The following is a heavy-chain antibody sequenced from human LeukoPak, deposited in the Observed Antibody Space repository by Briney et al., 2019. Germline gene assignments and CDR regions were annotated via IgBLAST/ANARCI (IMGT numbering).Heavy chain of an antibody. J-gene: IGHJ5*02. V-gene: IGHV4-59*12. CDR1: GGSINSYY. CDR2: IYYSGST. CDR3: ARDVRVVVPAAIGLNWFDP. Sequence: PSETLSLTCTVSGGSINSYYWSWIRQPPGKGLEWIGYIYYSGSTNYNPSLKSRVTMSVDTSKNQFSLKLSSVTAADTAVYYCARDVRVVVPAAIGLNWFDPWGQGTLVTVSS. D-gene: IGHD2-2*01.